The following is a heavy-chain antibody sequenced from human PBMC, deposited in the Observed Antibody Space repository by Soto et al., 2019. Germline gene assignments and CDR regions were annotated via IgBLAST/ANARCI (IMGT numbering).Heavy chain of an antibody. D-gene: IGHD5-12*01. V-gene: IGHV1-8*01. CDR2: MNPNSGNT. J-gene: IGHJ6*02. CDR1: GYTFTSYD. Sequence: ASVKVSCKASGYTFTSYDINWVRQATGQGLEWMGWMNPNSGNTGYAQKFQGRVTMTRNTSISTAYMELSSLRSEDTAVYYCARLGGYDSHYYYGMDVWGQGTTVTVSS. CDR3: ARLGGYDSHYYYGMDV.